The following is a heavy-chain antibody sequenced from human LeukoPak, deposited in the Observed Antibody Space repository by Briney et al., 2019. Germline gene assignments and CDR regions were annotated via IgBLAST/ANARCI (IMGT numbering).Heavy chain of an antibody. CDR3: ARDARYCSGGSCSRTGPFQH. D-gene: IGHD2-15*01. CDR2: IYYCGST. J-gene: IGHJ1*01. Sequence: PSETLSLTCTVSGGSISSYYWSWIRQPPGKGLEWIGYIYYCGSTNYNPSLKSRVTISVDTSKNQFSLKLSSVTAADTAVYYCARDARYCSGGSCSRTGPFQHWGQGTLVTVSS. CDR1: GGSISSYY. V-gene: IGHV4-59*01.